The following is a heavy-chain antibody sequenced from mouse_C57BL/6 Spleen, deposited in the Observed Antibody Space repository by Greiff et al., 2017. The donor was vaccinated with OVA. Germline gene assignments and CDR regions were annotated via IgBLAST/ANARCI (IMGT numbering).Heavy chain of an antibody. Sequence: QVQLQQSGPELVKPGASVKISCKASGYAFSSSWMNWVKQRPGKGLEWIGRIYPGDGDTNYNGQFKGKATLTADKSSSTAYMQLSSLTSEDSAVYFCARSYDGYYPFAYWGQGTLVTVSA. D-gene: IGHD2-3*01. CDR1: GYAFSSSW. J-gene: IGHJ3*01. CDR2: IYPGDGDT. V-gene: IGHV1-82*01. CDR3: ARSYDGYYPFAY.